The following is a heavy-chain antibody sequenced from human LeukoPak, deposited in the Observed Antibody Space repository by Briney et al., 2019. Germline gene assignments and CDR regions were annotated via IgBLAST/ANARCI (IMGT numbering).Heavy chain of an antibody. CDR1: GGSISSYY. CDR3: ARAIAVAGLAWFDP. D-gene: IGHD6-19*01. Sequence: PSETLSLTCTVSGGSISSYYWSWIRQPPGKGLEWIGYIYYSGSTNYNPSLKSRVTISVDTSKNQFSLKLSSVTAADTAVYYCARAIAVAGLAWFDPWGQGTLVTVSS. J-gene: IGHJ5*02. V-gene: IGHV4-59*01. CDR2: IYYSGST.